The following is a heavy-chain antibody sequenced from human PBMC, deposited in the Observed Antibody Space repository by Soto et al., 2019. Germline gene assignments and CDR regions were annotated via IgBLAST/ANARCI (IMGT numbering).Heavy chain of an antibody. J-gene: IGHJ3*02. D-gene: IGHD3-10*01. CDR1: GFTFDDYA. CDR3: AKGGIYYYGSGSYRDLNDAFDI. V-gene: IGHV3-9*01. Sequence: EVQLVESGGGLVQPGRSLRLSCAASGFTFDDYAMHWVRQAPGKGLEWVSGISWNSGSIGYADSVKGRFTISRDNAKNSLYLQMNRLRAEDTALYYCAKGGIYYYGSGSYRDLNDAFDIWGQGTMVTVSS. CDR2: ISWNSGSI.